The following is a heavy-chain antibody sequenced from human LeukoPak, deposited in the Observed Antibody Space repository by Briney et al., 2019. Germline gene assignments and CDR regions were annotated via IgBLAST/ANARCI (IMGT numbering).Heavy chain of an antibody. CDR3: AKDYGDLRYYFDY. D-gene: IGHD4-17*01. V-gene: IGHV3-30*18. Sequence: GGSLRPSCAASGFTFSSYGMHWVRQAPGKGLEWVAVISYDGSNKYYADSVKGRFTISRDNSKNTLYLQMNSLRAEDTAVYYCAKDYGDLRYYFDYWGQGTLVTVSS. J-gene: IGHJ4*02. CDR2: ISYDGSNK. CDR1: GFTFSSYG.